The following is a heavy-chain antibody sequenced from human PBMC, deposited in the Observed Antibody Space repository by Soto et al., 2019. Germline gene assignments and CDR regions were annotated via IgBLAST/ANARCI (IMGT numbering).Heavy chain of an antibody. CDR2: ISSSSSYI. Sequence: GGSLRLSCAASGFTFSSYSMNWVRQAPGKGLEWVSSISSSSSYIYYANSGKGRFTISRDNAKNSLYLKMNGLRAEDTAVYYCARDGFDDILTSYYPGWGYYYYMDVWGKGTTVTVSS. CDR1: GFTFSSYS. J-gene: IGHJ6*03. D-gene: IGHD3-9*01. V-gene: IGHV3-21*01. CDR3: ARDGFDDILTSYYPGWGYYYYMDV.